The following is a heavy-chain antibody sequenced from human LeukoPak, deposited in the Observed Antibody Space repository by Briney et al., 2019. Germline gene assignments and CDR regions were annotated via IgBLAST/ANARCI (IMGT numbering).Heavy chain of an antibody. CDR3: ARNRAGYNYQENDAFDI. CDR2: IYYSGST. CDR1: GGSMSSYY. V-gene: IGHV4-59*01. D-gene: IGHD5-24*01. Sequence: PSETLSLTCTVSGGSMSSYYGSWIRQPPGKGLEGIGYIYYSGSTNYNPSLKSRVTISVDTSKNQFSLKLSSVTAADTAVYYCARNRAGYNYQENDAFDIWGQGTMVTVSS. J-gene: IGHJ3*02.